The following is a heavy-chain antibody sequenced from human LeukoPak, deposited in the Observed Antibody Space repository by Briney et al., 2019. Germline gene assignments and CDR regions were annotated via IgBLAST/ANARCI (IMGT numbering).Heavy chain of an antibody. CDR1: GGSISPYY. CDR3: ARGPLSSRTTWTWFDP. J-gene: IGHJ5*02. Sequence: ASETLSLTCTVPGGSISPYYWTWIRQPPGKGLEWIGYVYYNGNTNYNPSLKSRITISVDTSKNQFSLRLKSVTAADTAVYYCARGPLSSRTTWTWFDPWGQGTLVTVSS. V-gene: IGHV4-59*01. CDR2: VYYNGNT. D-gene: IGHD3/OR15-3a*01.